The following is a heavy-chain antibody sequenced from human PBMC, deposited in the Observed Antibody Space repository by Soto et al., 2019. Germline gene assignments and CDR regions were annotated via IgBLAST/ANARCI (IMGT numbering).Heavy chain of an antibody. CDR2: INPNSGGT. Sequence: QVQLVQSGAEVKKPGASVKVSCKASGYTFTGYYIHWVRQAPGQGLEWMGWINPNSGGTNYAQKLQGRVTMTRDTSISTAYMELSRLRSDDTAVYYCARAGGRGLVDWGQGTLVTVSS. J-gene: IGHJ4*02. CDR1: GYTFTGYY. CDR3: ARAGGRGLVD. D-gene: IGHD2-15*01. V-gene: IGHV1-2*02.